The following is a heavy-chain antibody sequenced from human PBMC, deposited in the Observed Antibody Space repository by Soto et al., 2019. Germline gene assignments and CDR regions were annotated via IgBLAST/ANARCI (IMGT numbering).Heavy chain of an antibody. CDR2: IIPIFGTA. D-gene: IGHD3-9*01. J-gene: IGHJ4*02. V-gene: IGHV1-69*06. CDR3: AREHVRYFDWPPKPNYFDY. Sequence: SVKVSCKASGGTFSSYAISWVRQAPGQGLEWMGGIIPIFGTANYAQKFQGRVTITADKSTSTAYMELSSLRSEDTAVYYCAREHVRYFDWPPKPNYFDYWGQGTLLTVSS. CDR1: GGTFSSYA.